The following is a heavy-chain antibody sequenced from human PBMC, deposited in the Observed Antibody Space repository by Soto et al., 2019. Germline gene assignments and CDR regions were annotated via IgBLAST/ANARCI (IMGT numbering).Heavy chain of an antibody. J-gene: IGHJ3*02. V-gene: IGHV3-23*01. CDR1: GFMFSTYA. CDR2: INSNGEST. CDR3: AHPRGYGVFDAVDI. D-gene: IGHD4-17*01. Sequence: LRLSCAASGFMFSTYAMNWVRQAPGKGLEWVSAINSNGESTYYADSVRGRFSISRDNSINTLYLQMRSLRPEDTAVYYCAHPRGYGVFDAVDIWGQGTMVTVSS.